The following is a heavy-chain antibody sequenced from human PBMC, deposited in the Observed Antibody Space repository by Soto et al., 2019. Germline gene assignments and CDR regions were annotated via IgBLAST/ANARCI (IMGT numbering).Heavy chain of an antibody. CDR1: GYTSGDTFITYY. J-gene: IGHJ6*02. Sequence: QVQLVQTGAEVKKPGASVKVSCKASGYTSGDTFITYYMHWVRQAPGQGLEWMGIINPSGGSTRYAQKFQGRVTMTRDTSSGTVYMELSSLRSEDTAVYYCARGGRTVPWNSYYGMDVWGQGTTVTVSS. CDR2: INPSGGST. D-gene: IGHD4-17*01. V-gene: IGHV1-46*01. CDR3: ARGGRTVPWNSYYGMDV.